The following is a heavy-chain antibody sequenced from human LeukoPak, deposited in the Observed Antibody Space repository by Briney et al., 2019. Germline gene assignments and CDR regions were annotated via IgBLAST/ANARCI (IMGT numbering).Heavy chain of an antibody. D-gene: IGHD4-17*01. J-gene: IGHJ4*02. Sequence: ASVKVSCKASGYTFTSYYMHWVRQAPGQGLEWMGIINPSGGSTRYAQKFQGRITMTRDTSTSTVYMELSSLRSEDTAVYYCARNPVTTKYFDYWGQGTLVTVSS. CDR3: ARNPVTTKYFDY. CDR1: GYTFTSYY. V-gene: IGHV1-46*01. CDR2: INPSGGST.